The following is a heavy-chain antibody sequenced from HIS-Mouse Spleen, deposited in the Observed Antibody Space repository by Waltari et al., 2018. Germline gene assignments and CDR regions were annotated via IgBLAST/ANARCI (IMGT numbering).Heavy chain of an antibody. V-gene: IGHV3-7*01. CDR1: GFRLSSSG. CDR2: IEQDGSEK. Sequence: EVQLVESGVGLVQPGGSRRLAWAASGFRLSSSGWSWVRQAPGKGLEWVANIEQDGSEKYYVDSVKGRFTISRDNAKNSLYLQMNSLRAEDTAVYYCARDRYWYFDLWGRGTLVTVSS. J-gene: IGHJ2*01. CDR3: ARDRYWYFDL.